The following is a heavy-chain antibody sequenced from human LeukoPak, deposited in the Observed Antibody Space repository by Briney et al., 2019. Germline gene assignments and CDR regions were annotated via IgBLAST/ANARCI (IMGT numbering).Heavy chain of an antibody. CDR1: GYSLTSYW. CDR3: ARHPSYTSGWPLDY. CDR2: IYLGDSDT. J-gene: IGHJ4*02. D-gene: IGHD6-19*01. V-gene: IGHV5-51*01. Sequence: GESLKISCKGSGYSLTSYWIGWVRQMPGKGLEWMGIIYLGDSDTRYSPSFQGQVTISADKSISTAYLQRSSLRASDTAMYYCARHPSYTSGWPLDYWGQGTLVTVSS.